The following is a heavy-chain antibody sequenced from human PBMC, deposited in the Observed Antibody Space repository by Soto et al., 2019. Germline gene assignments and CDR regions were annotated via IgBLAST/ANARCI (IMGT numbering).Heavy chain of an antibody. V-gene: IGHV4-59*01. D-gene: IGHD2-2*01. J-gene: IGHJ5*02. CDR1: GGSISSYY. CDR3: ARGGEDIVLVPAAISWFDP. Sequence: SETLSLTCTVSGGSISSYYWSWIRQPPGKGLEWIGYIYYSGSTNYNPSLKSRVTISVDTSKNQFSLKLSSVTAADTAVYYCARGGEDIVLVPAAISWFDPWGQGTLVTVS. CDR2: IYYSGST.